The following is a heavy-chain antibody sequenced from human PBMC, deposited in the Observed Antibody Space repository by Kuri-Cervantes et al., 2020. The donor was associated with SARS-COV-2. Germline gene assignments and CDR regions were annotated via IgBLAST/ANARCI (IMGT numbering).Heavy chain of an antibody. D-gene: IGHD3-10*01. CDR1: GFTFSSYG. J-gene: IGHJ6*02. CDR3: ARDYQYYYGSGSYYLVYYYYGMDV. CDR2: ISYDGSNK. Sequence: GGSLRLSCAASGFTFSSYGMHWVRQAPGKGLEWVAVISYDGSNKYYADSVKGRFTISRDNSKNTLYLQMNSLRAEDTAVYYCARDYQYYYGSGSYYLVYYYYGMDVWGQGTTVTVSS. V-gene: IGHV3-30*03.